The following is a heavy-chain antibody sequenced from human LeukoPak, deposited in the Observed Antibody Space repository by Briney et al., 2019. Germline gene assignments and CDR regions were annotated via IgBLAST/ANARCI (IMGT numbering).Heavy chain of an antibody. J-gene: IGHJ4*02. D-gene: IGHD5-18*01. V-gene: IGHV4-4*02. CDR2: IYHSGST. CDR1: GDSISGSNW. CDR3: VRRRYNYGFDS. Sequence: SETLSLTCDVSGDSISGSNWWNWVRQPPGKGLEWIGGIYHSGSTNYNPSLKRRVTMSVDKFKNQFSLKLSSVTAADTAVFYCVRRRYNYGFDSWGQGTLVTVSS.